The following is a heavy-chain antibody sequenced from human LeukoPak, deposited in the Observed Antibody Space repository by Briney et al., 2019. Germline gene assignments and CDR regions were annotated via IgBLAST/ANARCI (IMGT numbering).Heavy chain of an antibody. Sequence: SVKVSCKASGGTFSSYAISWVRQAPGQGLEWMGGIIPIFGTANYAQKFQGRVTTTADESTSTAYMELSSLRSEDTAVYYCASPRPIRGVIAFDIWGQGTMVTVSS. J-gene: IGHJ3*02. CDR2: IIPIFGTA. D-gene: IGHD3-10*01. V-gene: IGHV1-69*13. CDR1: GGTFSSYA. CDR3: ASPRPIRGVIAFDI.